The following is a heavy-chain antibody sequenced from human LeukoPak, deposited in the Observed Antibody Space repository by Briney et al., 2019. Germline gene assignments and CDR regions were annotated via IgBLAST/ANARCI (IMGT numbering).Heavy chain of an antibody. D-gene: IGHD6-13*01. V-gene: IGHV3-74*01. CDR3: FASWYLP. Sequence: GGSLRLSCAASGFTFSSYYLHWVRQAPGKGLVSVSLINTDGSGTSYAESVKGRFTISRDNARNTLSLQMNSLRAEDTAVYYCFASWYLPWGQGTMVTVSS. CDR1: GFTFSSYY. J-gene: IGHJ3*01. CDR2: INTDGSGT.